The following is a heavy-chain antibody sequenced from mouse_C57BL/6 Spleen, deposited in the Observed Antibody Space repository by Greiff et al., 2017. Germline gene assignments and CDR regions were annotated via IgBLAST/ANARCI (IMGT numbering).Heavy chain of an antibody. CDR3: ARAGGNFPLPY. J-gene: IGHJ3*01. CDR2: IHPNSGST. V-gene: IGHV1-64*01. D-gene: IGHD2-1*01. CDR1: GYTFTSYW. Sequence: QVQLQQSGAELVKPGASVKLSCKASGYTFTSYWMHWVKQRPGQGLEWIGMIHPNSGSTNYNEKFKSKATLTVDKSSSTAYMQLSSLPSEDSAVYYCARAGGNFPLPYWGKGTLVTVSA.